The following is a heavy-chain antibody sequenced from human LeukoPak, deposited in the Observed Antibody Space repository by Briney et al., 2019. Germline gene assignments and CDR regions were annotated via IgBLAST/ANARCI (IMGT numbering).Heavy chain of an antibody. V-gene: IGHV1-69*10. CDR1: GGSFSTQA. J-gene: IGHJ6*03. CDR3: GASTGTVTYYYKAG. Sequence: SVKVSFKAAGGSFSTQAIIWVGQAPGQGLEWVGGLISVLGTTNYAQLFQDRVSLTGDQSTGTASLELASLRPEDYAVYYRGASTGTVTYYYKAGWRKRTTIIVS. D-gene: IGHD3/OR15-3a*01. CDR2: LISVLGTT.